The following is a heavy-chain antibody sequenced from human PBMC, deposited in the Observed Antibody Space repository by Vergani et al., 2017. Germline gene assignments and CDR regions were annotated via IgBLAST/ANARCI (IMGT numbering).Heavy chain of an antibody. CDR3: ASSLYDSRVEWDY. CDR1: GGTFSSYA. CDR2: ISPIFGTA. V-gene: IGHV1-69*18. D-gene: IGHD3-22*01. Sequence: QVQLVQSGAEVKKPGSSVKVSCKASGGTFSSYAISWVRQAPGQGLEWMGRISPIFGTANYAQKFQGRVTITADESTSTAYMELSSLRSEDTAVYYCASSLYDSRVEWDYWGQGTLVTVSS. J-gene: IGHJ4*02.